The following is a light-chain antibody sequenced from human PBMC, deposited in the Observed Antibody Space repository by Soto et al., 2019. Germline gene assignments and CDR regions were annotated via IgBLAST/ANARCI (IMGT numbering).Light chain of an antibody. CDR3: ATWDDSLQVL. CDR2: MDN. J-gene: IGLJ2*01. V-gene: IGLV1-44*01. CDR1: SSNIGRNT. Sequence: QSVLTQPPSVSGTPGQRVTISCSGSSSNIGRNTVNWFQQRPGTAPKFLIYMDNQRPSGVPDRSSGSRSGTSASLVISGLQSEDEAEYFCATWDDSLQVLFGGGTKLTVL.